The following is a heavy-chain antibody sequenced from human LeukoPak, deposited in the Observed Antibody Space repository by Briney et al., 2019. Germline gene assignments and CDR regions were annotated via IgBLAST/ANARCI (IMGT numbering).Heavy chain of an antibody. J-gene: IGHJ4*02. CDR3: AKHVSSSWFSAFDH. CDR1: GFTFSSFA. D-gene: IGHD6-13*01. CDR2: IIGSGGGT. V-gene: IGHV3-23*01. Sequence: PGGSLRLSCAASGFTFSSFAMSWVRQAPGKGLEWVSGIIGSGGGTLYADSMKGRFTISRDNSKNTLYLQMKSLRAEDTAVYYCAKHVSSSWFSAFDHWGQGTLVTVSS.